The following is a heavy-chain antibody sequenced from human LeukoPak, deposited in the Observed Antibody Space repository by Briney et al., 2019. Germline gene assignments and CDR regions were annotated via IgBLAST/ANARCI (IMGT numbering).Heavy chain of an antibody. V-gene: IGHV3-30*04. CDR2: ITYDGRNK. Sequence: QPGRSLRLSCAASGFTFSNYAIYWVRQAPGKGLEWVAVITYDGRNKYCADSVKGRFTISRDNSKSTLYLQINSLRAEDTAVYYCARGLLETTTTYFDYWGQGTLVTVSS. CDR3: ARGLLETTTTYFDY. CDR1: GFTFSNYA. J-gene: IGHJ4*02. D-gene: IGHD1-1*01.